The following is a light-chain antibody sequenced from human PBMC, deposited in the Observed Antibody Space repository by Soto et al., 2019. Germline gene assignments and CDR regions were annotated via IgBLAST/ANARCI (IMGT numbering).Light chain of an antibody. CDR2: DAS. Sequence: DIQMTQSPSTLSASVGDRVTITCRASQSISSWLAWYQQKPGKAPKLLINDASSLESGVPSRFSGSGSGTEFTLTISSLQPDDFATYYCQQYNSYSLWTFGQGTKVEIK. J-gene: IGKJ1*01. V-gene: IGKV1-5*01. CDR3: QQYNSYSLWT. CDR1: QSISSW.